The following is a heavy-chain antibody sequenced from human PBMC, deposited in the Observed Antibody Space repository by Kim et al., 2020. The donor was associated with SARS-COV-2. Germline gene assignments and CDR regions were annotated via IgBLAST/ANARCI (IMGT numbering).Heavy chain of an antibody. CDR2: IRSKAYGGTT. CDR3: TRGTIVGYYLEWLLFNEAPVDY. V-gene: IGHV3-49*03. J-gene: IGHJ4*02. CDR1: GFTFGDYA. Sequence: GGSLRLSCTASGFTFGDYAMSWFRQAPGKGLEWVGFIRSKAYGGTTEYAASVKGRFTISRDDSKSIAYLQMNSLKTEDTAVYYCTRGTIVGYYLEWLLFNEAPVDYWGQGTLVTVSS. D-gene: IGHD3-3*01.